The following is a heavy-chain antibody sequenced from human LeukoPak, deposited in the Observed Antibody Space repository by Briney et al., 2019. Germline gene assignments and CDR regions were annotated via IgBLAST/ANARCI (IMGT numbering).Heavy chain of an antibody. CDR2: IIPIFGTA. D-gene: IGHD1-1*01. CDR1: GGTFSSYA. J-gene: IGHJ6*03. Sequence: SVKVSCKASGGTFSSYAISWVRQAPGQGLEWMGGIIPIFGTANYAQKFQGRVTITADESTSTAYMELSSLRSEDTAVYYCASCTREYYYYMDVWGKGTTVTISS. CDR3: ASCTREYYYYMDV. V-gene: IGHV1-69*13.